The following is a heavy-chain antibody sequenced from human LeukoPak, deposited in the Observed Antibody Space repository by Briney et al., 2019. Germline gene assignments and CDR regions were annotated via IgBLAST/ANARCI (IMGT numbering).Heavy chain of an antibody. Sequence: ASVKVSCKASGYTFTSYDINWVRQATGQGLEWMGWMNPNRGNTGYAQKFQGRVTITRNTSISTAYMELSSLRSEDTAVYYCARVSGWPHDAFDIWGRGTMVTVSS. D-gene: IGHD2-15*01. V-gene: IGHV1-8*03. CDR3: ARVSGWPHDAFDI. CDR1: GYTFTSYD. J-gene: IGHJ3*02. CDR2: MNPNRGNT.